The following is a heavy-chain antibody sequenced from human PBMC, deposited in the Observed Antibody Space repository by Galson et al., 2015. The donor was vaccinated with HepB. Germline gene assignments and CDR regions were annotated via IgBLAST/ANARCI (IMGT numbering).Heavy chain of an antibody. CDR2: ISNSGDYT. CDR1: GFTFSSYA. V-gene: IGHV3-23*01. J-gene: IGHJ4*02. Sequence: SLRLSCAASGFTFSSYAMSWVRQAPGKGLEWVSAISNSGDYTASADSVKGRFTISRDNSKNTLYLQMNRLRAEDTAVYYCAKDVYSYGLDYWGQGTLVTVSS. D-gene: IGHD5-18*01. CDR3: AKDVYSYGLDY.